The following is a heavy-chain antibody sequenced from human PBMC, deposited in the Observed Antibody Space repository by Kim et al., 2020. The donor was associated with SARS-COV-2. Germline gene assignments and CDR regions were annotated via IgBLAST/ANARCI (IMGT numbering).Heavy chain of an antibody. Sequence: SETLSLTCTVSGGSISSSSYYWGWIRQPPGKGLEWIGSIYYSGSTYYNPSLKSRVTISVDTSKNQFSLKLSSVTAADTAVYYCARGRAYYYGSGSYSYYFDYWGQGTLVTVSS. J-gene: IGHJ4*02. D-gene: IGHD3-10*01. CDR2: IYYSGST. CDR3: ARGRAYYYGSGSYSYYFDY. CDR1: GGSISSSSYY. V-gene: IGHV4-39*01.